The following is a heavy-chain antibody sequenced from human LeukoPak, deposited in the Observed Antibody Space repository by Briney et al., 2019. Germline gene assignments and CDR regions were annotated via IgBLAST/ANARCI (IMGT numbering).Heavy chain of an antibody. Sequence: GGSLRLSCAASGFTFSSYSMNWVRQAPGKGLEWVSYISSSGSTKYYADSVKGRFTISRDNAKNSLYLQMNSLRAEDTAVYYCVGHSDYWGQGTLVTVSS. D-gene: IGHD3-16*01. V-gene: IGHV3-48*04. CDR1: GFTFSSYS. CDR2: ISSSGSTK. J-gene: IGHJ4*02. CDR3: VGHSDY.